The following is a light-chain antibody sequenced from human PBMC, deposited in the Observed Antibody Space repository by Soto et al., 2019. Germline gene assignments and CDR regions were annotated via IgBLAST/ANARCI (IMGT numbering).Light chain of an antibody. CDR3: QQYNSYSEWT. CDR1: QSISSW. V-gene: IGKV1-5*01. J-gene: IGKJ1*01. CDR2: DAS. Sequence: DIQMTQSPSTLSVSVGDRVTITCRASQSISSWLAWYQQKPGKAPKLLIYDASSLESGVPSRFSGSGSGTEFTLTISSLQPDDFATYYCQQYNSYSEWTFGQGTKV.